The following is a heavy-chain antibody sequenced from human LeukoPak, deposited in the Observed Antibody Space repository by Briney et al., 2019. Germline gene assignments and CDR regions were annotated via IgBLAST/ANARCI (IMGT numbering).Heavy chain of an antibody. CDR2: IYFSGNT. CDR1: GGSISSDSYY. J-gene: IGHJ4*02. V-gene: IGHV4-39*07. CDR3: ARVTPDQLGVALSHDY. Sequence: SETLSLTCTVSGGSISSDSYYWGWIRQPPGKELEWIGSIYFSGNTYYNPSLKSRVTISVDTSKNQFSLKLSSVTAADTAVYYCARVTPDQLGVALSHDYWGRGTLVIVSS. D-gene: IGHD2-21*01.